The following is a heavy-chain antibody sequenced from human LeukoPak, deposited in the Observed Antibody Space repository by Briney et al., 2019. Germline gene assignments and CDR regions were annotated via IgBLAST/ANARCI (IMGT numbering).Heavy chain of an antibody. CDR3: AREGLHYEFWSGYQYYFDY. V-gene: IGHV3-21*01. CDR2: ISSSSSYI. Sequence: KPGGSLRLSCAASGFTFSSYSMNWVRQAPGKGLEWVSSISSSSSYIYYADSVKGRFTISRDNAKNSLYLQMNSLRAEDTAVYYCAREGLHYEFWSGYQYYFDYWGQGTLVTVSS. CDR1: GFTFSSYS. D-gene: IGHD3-3*01. J-gene: IGHJ4*02.